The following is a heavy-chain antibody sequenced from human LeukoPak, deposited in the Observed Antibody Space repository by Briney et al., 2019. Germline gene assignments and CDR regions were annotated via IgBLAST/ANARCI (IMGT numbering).Heavy chain of an antibody. CDR1: GFTFTTYA. J-gene: IGHJ4*02. CDR2: ISGSATST. D-gene: IGHD2-2*01. V-gene: IGHV3-23*01. Sequence: GGSLRLSCAASGFTFTTYAMSWVRQAPGKGLEWVSVISGSATSTYYADSVKGRFTISRDNSKNTLYLQMNSLREEDTAMYYCARGYCSSTSCHVARHFEYWGQGTLVTVSS. CDR3: ARGYCSSTSCHVARHFEY.